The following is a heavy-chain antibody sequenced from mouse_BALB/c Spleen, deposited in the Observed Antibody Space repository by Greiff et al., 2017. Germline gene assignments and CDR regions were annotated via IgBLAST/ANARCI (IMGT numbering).Heavy chain of an antibody. V-gene: IGHV5-12-1*01. Sequence: EVQLVESGGGLVKPGGSLKLSCAASGFAFSSYDMSWVRQTPEKRLEWVAYISSGGGSTYYPDTVKGRFTISRDNAKNTLYLQMSSLKSEDTAMYYCARRYYGNYGAMDYWGQGTSVTVSS. CDR2: ISSGGGST. D-gene: IGHD2-1*01. J-gene: IGHJ4*01. CDR3: ARRYYGNYGAMDY. CDR1: GFAFSSYD.